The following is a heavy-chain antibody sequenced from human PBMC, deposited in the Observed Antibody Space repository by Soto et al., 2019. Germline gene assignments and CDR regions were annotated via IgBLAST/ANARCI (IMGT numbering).Heavy chain of an antibody. CDR3: ARDSVGTIFGVVDYYGMDV. V-gene: IGHV1-69*01. J-gene: IGHJ6*02. CDR2: IIPIFGTA. CDR1: GGTFSCYA. D-gene: IGHD3-3*01. Sequence: KVSCQGAGGTFSCYAISWVRKAPGQGLEWMGGIIPIFGTANYAQKFQGRVTITADESTSTAYMELSSLRSEDTAVYYCARDSVGTIFGVVDYYGMDVWGQGTTVTVSS.